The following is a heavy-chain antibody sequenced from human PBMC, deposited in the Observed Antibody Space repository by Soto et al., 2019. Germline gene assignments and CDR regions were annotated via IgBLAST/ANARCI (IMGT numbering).Heavy chain of an antibody. CDR1: GFTFSSYW. CDR2: IQDDGSIT. V-gene: IGHV3-74*01. J-gene: IGHJ4*02. Sequence: EVQLVESGGGLVQPGGSLRLSCAASGFTFSSYWMHWVRQAPGKGLVWVARIQDDGSITNYADSVKGRFTISRDNAKKTLDLQMKRLRAENTAEYSCGKVPAAAAAIGIDYWGQGILVTVSS. D-gene: IGHD6-13*01. CDR3: GKVPAAAAAIGIDY.